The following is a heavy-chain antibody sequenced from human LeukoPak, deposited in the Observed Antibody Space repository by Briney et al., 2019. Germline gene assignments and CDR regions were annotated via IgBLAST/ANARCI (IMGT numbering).Heavy chain of an antibody. D-gene: IGHD3-16*01. Sequence: PSETLSLTCTVPGGSISSYYWSWIRQPPGKGLEWIGYIYYSGSTNYNPSLKSRVTISVDTSKNQFSLKLSSVTAADTAVYYCARVWGDAFDIWGQGTMVAVSS. V-gene: IGHV4-59*01. J-gene: IGHJ3*02. CDR3: ARVWGDAFDI. CDR1: GGSISSYY. CDR2: IYYSGST.